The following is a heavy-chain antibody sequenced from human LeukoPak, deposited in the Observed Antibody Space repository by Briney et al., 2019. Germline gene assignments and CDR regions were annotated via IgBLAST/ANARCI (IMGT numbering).Heavy chain of an antibody. CDR1: GFTFSSYS. Sequence: PGGSLRLSCAASGFTFSSYSMNWVRQAPGKGLEWVSSISSSSSYIYYADSVKGRFTISRDNAKNSLYLQMNSLRAEDTAVYYCARLRLIYGDYEGYYFDYWGQGTLVTVSS. D-gene: IGHD4-17*01. CDR2: ISSSSSYI. CDR3: ARLRLIYGDYEGYYFDY. V-gene: IGHV3-21*01. J-gene: IGHJ4*02.